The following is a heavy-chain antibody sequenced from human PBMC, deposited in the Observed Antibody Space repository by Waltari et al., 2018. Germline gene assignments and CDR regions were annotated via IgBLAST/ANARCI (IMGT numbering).Heavy chain of an antibody. Sequence: QVQLVESGGGVVEPGRSLRLSCAASGFTFSGYGMHWVRQAPGKGLEWVAVIWYDGSNKYYADSVKGRFTISRDNSKNTLYLQMNSLRAEDTAVYYCAKDREGYSYGLDYWGQGTLVTVSS. CDR1: GFTFSGYG. J-gene: IGHJ4*02. CDR2: IWYDGSNK. D-gene: IGHD5-18*01. CDR3: AKDREGYSYGLDY. V-gene: IGHV3-33*06.